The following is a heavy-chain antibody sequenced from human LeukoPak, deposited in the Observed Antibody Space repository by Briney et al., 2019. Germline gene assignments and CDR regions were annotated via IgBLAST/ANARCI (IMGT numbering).Heavy chain of an antibody. CDR1: GFTLSRHW. CDR2: IGGDGTIT. Sequence: GGSLRLSCAASGFTLSRHWMHWVRQAPGKGLVWGSRIGGDGTITTYADSVKGRFTISRDNAKNMLFLQMNSLRAEDTALYYCVEEQLGRGYSDSWGEGTLGSVSS. V-gene: IGHV3-74*01. CDR3: VEEQLGRGYSDS. J-gene: IGHJ4*02. D-gene: IGHD6-6*01.